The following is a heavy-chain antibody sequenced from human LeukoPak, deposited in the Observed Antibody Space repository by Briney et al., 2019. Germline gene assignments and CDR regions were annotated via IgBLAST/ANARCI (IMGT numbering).Heavy chain of an antibody. D-gene: IGHD5-18*01. V-gene: IGHV3-30*02. CDR1: GFPFSSYG. CDR2: IPYDGSNI. CDR3: AKDPLYTYDDSRVSFGMDV. J-gene: IGHJ6*02. Sequence: GGSLLLSCAASGFPFSSYGMHWVRQAPGKGLEWVAVIPYDGSNIYHADSVKGRFTISRDNSKNTLYLQMHSLRPEDTAVYYCAKDPLYTYDDSRVSFGMDVWGQGTTVTVSS.